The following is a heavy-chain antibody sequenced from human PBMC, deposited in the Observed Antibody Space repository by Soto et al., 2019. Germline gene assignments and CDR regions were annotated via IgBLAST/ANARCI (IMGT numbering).Heavy chain of an antibody. J-gene: IGHJ6*03. D-gene: IGHD3-16*02. CDR1: GFTFSSYA. CDR3: AKGVDYIWGGYRYYYYMDV. CDR2: ISGSGGST. Sequence: PGGSLRLSCAASGFTFSSYAMSWVRQAPGKGLEWVSAISGSGGSTYYADSVKGRFTISRDNSKNTLYLQMNSLRAEDTAVYYCAKGVDYIWGGYRYYYYMDVWGKGTTVTVSS. V-gene: IGHV3-23*01.